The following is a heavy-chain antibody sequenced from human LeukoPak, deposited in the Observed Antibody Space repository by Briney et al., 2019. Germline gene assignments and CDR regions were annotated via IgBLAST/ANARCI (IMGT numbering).Heavy chain of an antibody. Sequence: GGSLRLSCAASGFSFSSYRMIWVRQAPGKGLEWVSSISRSSSYMCYADSVKGRFTISRDNAKNSLYLQMNSLRAEDTAVYYCARGGPAAGRFDYWGQGTLVTVSS. D-gene: IGHD6-13*01. J-gene: IGHJ4*02. CDR3: ARGGPAAGRFDY. CDR2: ISRSSSYM. V-gene: IGHV3-21*01. CDR1: GFSFSSYR.